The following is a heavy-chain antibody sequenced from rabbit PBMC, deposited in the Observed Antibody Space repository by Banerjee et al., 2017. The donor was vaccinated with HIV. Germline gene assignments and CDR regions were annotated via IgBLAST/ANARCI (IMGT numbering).Heavy chain of an antibody. CDR2: RNSSSGNT. CDR1: GVSFSDKCV. Sequence: GVSFSDKCVMGWVRQAPGKGLEWIAFRNSSSGNTVYASLAKGRFTISRTSPTTVSLQMTSLTAADTATYFCARAPRTMLINLWGPGTLVTAS. V-gene: IGHV1S40*01. CDR3: ARAPRTMLINL. D-gene: IGHD2-1*01. J-gene: IGHJ4*01.